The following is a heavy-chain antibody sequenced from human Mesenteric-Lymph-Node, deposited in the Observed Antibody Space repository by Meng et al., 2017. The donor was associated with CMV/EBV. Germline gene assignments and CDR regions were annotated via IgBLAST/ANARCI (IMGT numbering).Heavy chain of an antibody. CDR3: AREVTWELRGHWFDP. CDR2: IYYSGTT. D-gene: IGHD1-26*01. V-gene: IGHV4-31*03. J-gene: IGHJ5*02. Sequence: SETLSLTCTVSGGSINSGGYYWSWIRQHPGKGLEWIGYIYYSGTTYYNPPLKSRVTISVDTSKNQFSLKLTSVTAADTAVYYCAREVTWELRGHWFDPWGQGTLVTVSS. CDR1: GGSINSGGYY.